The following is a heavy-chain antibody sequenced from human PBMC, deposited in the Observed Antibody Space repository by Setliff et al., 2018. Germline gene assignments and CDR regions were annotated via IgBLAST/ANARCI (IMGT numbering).Heavy chain of an antibody. CDR3: ARGDVYSGSYYHFDY. CDR2: INPNSGGT. CDR1: GYTFTSYA. Sequence: ASVKVSCKASGYTFTSYAMNWVRQAPGQGLEWMGRINPNSGGTNYAQKFQGRVTMTSDSSISTAYMELSGLRSDDTAIYYCARGDVYSGSYYHFDYWGQGTLVTVSS. D-gene: IGHD1-26*01. V-gene: IGHV1-2*06. J-gene: IGHJ4*02.